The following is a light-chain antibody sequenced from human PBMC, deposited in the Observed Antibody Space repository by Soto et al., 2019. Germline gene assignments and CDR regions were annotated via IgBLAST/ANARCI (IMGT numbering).Light chain of an antibody. Sequence: EIVLTQSPGTLSLSPGESATLSCRASQSISSSKLAWYQQNPGQAPRLPLFGVSNRATGIPARFSGSGSGTEFSLTISSLQSEDFAVYYCQQYDYWPRTFGQGTKVDI. CDR2: GVS. CDR3: QQYDYWPRT. CDR1: QSISSS. V-gene: IGKV3-15*01. J-gene: IGKJ1*01.